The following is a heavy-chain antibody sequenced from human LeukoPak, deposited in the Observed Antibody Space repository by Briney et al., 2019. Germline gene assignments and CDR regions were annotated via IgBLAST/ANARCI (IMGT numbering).Heavy chain of an antibody. J-gene: IGHJ4*02. CDR3: ARWGPTVSFDY. Sequence: GGSLRLSCAASGFTFNRYNMNWVRQAPGKGLEWVGFIRSKAYGGTTEYAASVKGRFTISRDDSKSIAYLQMISLKTDDTAVYYCARWGPTVSFDYWGQGTLVTVSS. D-gene: IGHD4-17*01. CDR2: IRSKAYGGTT. V-gene: IGHV3-49*04. CDR1: GFTFNRYN.